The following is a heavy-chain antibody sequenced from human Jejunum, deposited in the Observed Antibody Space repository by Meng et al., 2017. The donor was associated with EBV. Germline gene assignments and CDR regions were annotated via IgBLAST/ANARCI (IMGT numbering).Heavy chain of an antibody. Sequence: QVPLVQSGAEVKKPGASVKLSCKASGYTFTNYPIHWVRQAPGQRPEWMGCINPGNGETEFSQKFQGRVTITRDTSATTAYMELTSLRSEDTAVYYCASRPGFNIGPFDYWGQGTLVTGSS. J-gene: IGHJ4*02. CDR3: ASRPGFNIGPFDY. D-gene: IGHD3/OR15-3a*01. CDR1: GYTFTNYP. V-gene: IGHV1-3*01. CDR2: INPGNGET.